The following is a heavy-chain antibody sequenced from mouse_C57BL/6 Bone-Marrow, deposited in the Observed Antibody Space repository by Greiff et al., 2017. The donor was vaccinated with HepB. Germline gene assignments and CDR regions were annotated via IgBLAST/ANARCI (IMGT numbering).Heavy chain of an antibody. V-gene: IGHV5-6*02. CDR3: ANTVGNCNWSFDV. D-gene: IGHD2-1*01. CDR1: GFTFSNYG. CDR2: ISNGGSYT. J-gene: IGHJ1*01. Sequence: DVKLQESGGDLEKPGGSLKLSCAASGFTFSNYGMSWVRQTPDKRLEWVATISNGGSYTYYPDSVKGRFTISRDNAKNTRYLQMSRLKSEDTAMYYCANTVGNCNWSFDVWGAGTTITVSA.